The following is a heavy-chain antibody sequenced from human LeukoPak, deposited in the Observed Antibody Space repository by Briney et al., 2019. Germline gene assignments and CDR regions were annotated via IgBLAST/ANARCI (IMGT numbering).Heavy chain of an antibody. CDR2: INHSGST. CDR3: ARAPDIVVVPAARDYYGMDV. V-gene: IGHV4-34*01. Sequence: SETLSLTCVVYGGSFSGYYWSWIRQPPGKGLEWIGEINHSGSTNYNPSLKSRVTISVDTSKNQFSLKLSSVTAADTAVYYCARAPDIVVVPAARDYYGMDVWGQGTTVTVSS. CDR1: GGSFSGYY. D-gene: IGHD2-2*01. J-gene: IGHJ6*02.